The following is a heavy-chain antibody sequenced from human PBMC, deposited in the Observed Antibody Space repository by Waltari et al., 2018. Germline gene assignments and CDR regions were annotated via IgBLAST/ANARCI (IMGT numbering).Heavy chain of an antibody. CDR1: GFTFSSYA. D-gene: IGHD3-3*01. V-gene: IGHV3-23*01. Sequence: EVQLLESGGGLVQPGGSLRLSCAASGFTFSSYAMSWVRQAPGKGLEWVSAISGSGGSTYYADSVKCRFTISRDNSKNTLYLQMNSLRAEDTAVYYCAKVGYYDFWSGYHLDYWGQGTLVTVSS. CDR3: AKVGYYDFWSGYHLDY. J-gene: IGHJ4*02. CDR2: ISGSGGST.